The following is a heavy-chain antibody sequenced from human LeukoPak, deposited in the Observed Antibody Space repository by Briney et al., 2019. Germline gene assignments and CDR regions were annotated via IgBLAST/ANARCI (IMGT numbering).Heavy chain of an antibody. CDR2: FTSRSGTI. J-gene: IGHJ4*02. D-gene: IGHD2-2*02. CDR3: AKGSNQYQLLYVPFDC. CDR1: GFTFSSYS. V-gene: IGHV3-21*04. Sequence: PGGSLRLSCVASGFTFSSYSMNWVRQAPGKGLEWVSSFTSRSGTIYYADSVKGRFTISRDNAKNSLFLQMNSLRAEDTAVYYCAKGSNQYQLLYVPFDCWGQGTLVTVSS.